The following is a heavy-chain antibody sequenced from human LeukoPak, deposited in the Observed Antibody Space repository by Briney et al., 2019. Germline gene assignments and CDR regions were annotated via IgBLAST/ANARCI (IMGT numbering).Heavy chain of an antibody. J-gene: IGHJ4*02. V-gene: IGHV3-23*01. CDR1: GFTFSSYA. CDR2: ISGSGGST. Sequence: PGGSLRLSCAASGFTFSSYAMSWVRQAPGKGLEWVSAISGSGGSTYYADSVKGRFSISRDNSKNTLYLQLNSLRVDDTAEYYCAKAHGGSYHSGIDWGQGTLVIVSS. D-gene: IGHD1-26*01. CDR3: AKAHGGSYHSGID.